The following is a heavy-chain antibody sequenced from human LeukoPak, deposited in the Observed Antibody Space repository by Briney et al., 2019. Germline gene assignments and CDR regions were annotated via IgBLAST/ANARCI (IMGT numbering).Heavy chain of an antibody. CDR1: GFSLSTPEMC. CDR3: ARMTPDSPSFDY. Sequence: SGPALVKPTQTLTLTCTFSGFSLSTPEMCVTWIRQPPGKALEWLARIDWDDDKFYSPSLRTRLTISKDTPQNQVVLRMTNMDPVDTGTYYCARMTPDSPSFDYWGQGALITVSS. CDR2: IDWDDDK. D-gene: IGHD2-15*01. J-gene: IGHJ4*02. V-gene: IGHV2-70*17.